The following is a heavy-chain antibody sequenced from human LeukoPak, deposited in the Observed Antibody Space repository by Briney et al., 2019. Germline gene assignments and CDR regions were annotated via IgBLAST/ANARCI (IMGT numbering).Heavy chain of an antibody. J-gene: IGHJ5*02. CDR1: GGSISSYY. Sequence: SGTLSLTCTVSGGSISSYYWSWIWHPPGKGLEWIGYIYYSGSTNYNPPLKSRVTISVNTSKNQFSLKLSSVTAADTAVYYCARVYSGHFDPWGQGTLVTVSS. V-gene: IGHV4-59*01. D-gene: IGHD2-21*01. CDR2: IYYSGST. CDR3: ARVYSGHFDP.